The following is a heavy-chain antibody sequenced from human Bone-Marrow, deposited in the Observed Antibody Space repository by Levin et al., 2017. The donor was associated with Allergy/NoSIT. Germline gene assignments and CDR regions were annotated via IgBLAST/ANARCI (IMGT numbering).Heavy chain of an antibody. CDR1: GLSLSDYE. D-gene: IGHD3-10*01. J-gene: IGHJ4*02. CDR2: MSRNGSII. V-gene: IGHV3-48*03. Sequence: GESLKISCTVSGLSLSDYEMHWVRLAPGKGLEWVSYMSRNGSIIYHADSVRGRFFLSRDNAKNSLYLQMHSLRVEDSGVYYCVAFGSAAFWGQGTLVTVSS. CDR3: VAFGSAAF.